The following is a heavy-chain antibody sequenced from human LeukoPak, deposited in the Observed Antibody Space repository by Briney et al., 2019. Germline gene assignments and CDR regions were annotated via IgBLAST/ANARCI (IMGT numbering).Heavy chain of an antibody. CDR2: ISGSGGGT. J-gene: IGHJ6*02. V-gene: IGHV3-23*01. CDR3: ASSWYHYHYGMDV. D-gene: IGHD2-15*01. CDR1: GFTFSSYV. Sequence: PGGSLRLSCAASGFTFSSYVMTWVRQAPGKGLDWVSSISGSGGGTYYADSVKGRFTISRDNSKNSLYLQMNSLRAEDTAVYYCASSWYHYHYGMDVWGQGTTVTVSS.